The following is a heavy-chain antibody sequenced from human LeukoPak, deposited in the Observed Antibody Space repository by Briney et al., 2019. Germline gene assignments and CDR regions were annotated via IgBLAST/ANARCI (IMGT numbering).Heavy chain of an antibody. J-gene: IGHJ6*02. CDR1: GGSVSSYY. V-gene: IGHV4-59*02. CDR2: IYYSGST. CDR3: ARDNWNYGSSMDV. D-gene: IGHD1-7*01. Sequence: SETLSLTCTVSGGSVSSYYWSWIRQPPGKGLEWIGYIYYSGSTNYNPSLRSRVTISVDTSKNQFSLKLSSVTAADTAVYHCARDNWNYGSSMDVWGQGTTVTVSS.